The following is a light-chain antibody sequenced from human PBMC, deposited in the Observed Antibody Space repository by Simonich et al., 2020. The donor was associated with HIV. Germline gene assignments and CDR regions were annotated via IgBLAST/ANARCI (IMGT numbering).Light chain of an antibody. CDR1: SSNIGSNY. J-gene: IGLJ2*01. V-gene: IGLV1-47*01. CDR2: RNN. CDR3: AAWDDSLSVL. Sequence: QSVLTQPPSASGTPGQRVTISCSGSSSNIGSNYVYWYQQLPGTAPKLLIYRNNQRPSGVPDRFSGYKSGTSASLAISGLRSEDEADYYCAAWDDSLSVLFGGGTKLTVL.